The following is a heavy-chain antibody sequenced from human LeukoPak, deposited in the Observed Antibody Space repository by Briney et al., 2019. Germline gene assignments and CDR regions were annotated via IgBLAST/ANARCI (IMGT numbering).Heavy chain of an antibody. D-gene: IGHD4/OR15-4a*01. CDR2: INHSGST. CDR3: ATLRTIKPGVKDAFDI. J-gene: IGHJ3*02. CDR1: GGSFSDYY. Sequence: PSETLSLTCAFSGGSFSDYYWSWIRQPPGKGLEWIGEINHSGSTNYKPSLKSRVTISLDTSKSQFSLKLSSVTAADTAVYYCATLRTIKPGVKDAFDIWGQGTLVTVSS. V-gene: IGHV4-34*01.